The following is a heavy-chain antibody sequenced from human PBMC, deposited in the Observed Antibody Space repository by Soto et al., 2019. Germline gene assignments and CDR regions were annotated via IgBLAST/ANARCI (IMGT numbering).Heavy chain of an antibody. CDR3: ARVGYDYWSGYSVSLSPASAMDG. D-gene: IGHD3-3*01. J-gene: IGHJ6*01. CDR2: ICRSGIT. Sequence: QVQLQESAPGLVKPSATLSLTCTVSGALIHSNNCLPWVRQSAGKGPEWIGEICRSGITNYTPSLTGRLSRAVNNSQKQCSMTLCSGSAADTAVYYRARVGYDYWSGYSVSLSPASAMDGWGQGNAVTVSS. CDR1: GALIHSNNC. V-gene: IGHV4-4*02.